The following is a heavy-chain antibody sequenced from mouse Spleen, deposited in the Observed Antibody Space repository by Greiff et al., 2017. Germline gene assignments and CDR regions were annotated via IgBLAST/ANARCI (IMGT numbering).Heavy chain of an antibody. CDR2: ISSGGSYT. Sequence: DVHLVESGGGLVKPGGSLKLSCAASGFTFSSYAMSWVRQTPEKRLEWVATISSGGSYTYYPDSVKGRFTISRDNAKNTLYLQMSSLRSEDTAMYYCARTDYYAMDYWGQGTSVTVSS. CDR3: ARTDYYAMDY. CDR1: GFTFSSYA. J-gene: IGHJ4*01. V-gene: IGHV5-9-3*01.